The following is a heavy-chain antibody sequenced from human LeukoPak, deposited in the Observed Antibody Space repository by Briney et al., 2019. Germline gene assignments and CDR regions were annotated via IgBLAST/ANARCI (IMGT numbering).Heavy chain of an antibody. J-gene: IGHJ5*02. CDR3: ARGGCSSTSCYTGSWFDP. CDR2: INHSGST. D-gene: IGHD2-2*02. Sequence: PSETLSLTCAVYGGSFSGYYWSWIRQPPGKGLEWIGEINHSGSTNYNPSLKGRVTISVDTSKNQFSLKLSSVTAADTAVYYCARGGCSSTSCYTGSWFDPWGQGTLVTVSS. V-gene: IGHV4-34*01. CDR1: GGSFSGYY.